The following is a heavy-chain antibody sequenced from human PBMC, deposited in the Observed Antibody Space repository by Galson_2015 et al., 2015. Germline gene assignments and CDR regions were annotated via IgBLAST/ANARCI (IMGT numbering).Heavy chain of an antibody. CDR3: AKGASSSSWHYTDFGSDY. CDR2: ISGSGGST. D-gene: IGHD6-13*01. Sequence: SLRLSCAASGFTFSSYAMSWVRQAPGKGLEWVSAISGSGGSTYYADSVKGRFTISRDNSKNTLYLQMNSLRAEDTAVYYCAKGASSSSWHYTDFGSDYWGQGTLVTVSS. V-gene: IGHV3-23*01. J-gene: IGHJ4*02. CDR1: GFTFSSYA.